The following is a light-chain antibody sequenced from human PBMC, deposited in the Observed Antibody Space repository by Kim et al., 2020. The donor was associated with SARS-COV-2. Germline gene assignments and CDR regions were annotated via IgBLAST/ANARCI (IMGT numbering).Light chain of an antibody. J-gene: IGKJ2*02. V-gene: IGKV1-5*03. CDR2: KAS. CDR3: QQYSGT. CDR1: QSISSW. Sequence: STLSASVGDRVNITCRASQSISSWLAWYQQKPGKAPKLMIYKASSLESGVPSRFSGSGSGTEFTLTISSLQPDDFATYYCQQYSGTFGQGTKLEI.